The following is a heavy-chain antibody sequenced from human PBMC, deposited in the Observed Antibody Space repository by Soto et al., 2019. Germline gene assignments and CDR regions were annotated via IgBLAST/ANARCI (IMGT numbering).Heavy chain of an antibody. J-gene: IGHJ4*02. CDR3: ARVDDYYDSTGHYFTFFTY. CDR2: ISTFKGYT. D-gene: IGHD3-22*01. Sequence: QVQLVQSGAEVKKPGASVKLSCKASGYILTSYGIGWVRQAPGQGLEWMGWISTFKGYTKYPQRLQGRVTMTTDAPTSTAYLELRSLRSDDTAVYYCARVDDYYDSTGHYFTFFTYWGQGSLVTVSS. V-gene: IGHV1-18*01. CDR1: GYILTSYG.